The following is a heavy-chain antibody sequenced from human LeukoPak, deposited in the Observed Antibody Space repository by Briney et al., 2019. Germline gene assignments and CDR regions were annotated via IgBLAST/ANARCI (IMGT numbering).Heavy chain of an antibody. J-gene: IGHJ5*02. CDR2: IKHDGSAK. CDR3: ASALRAVPNWFNP. D-gene: IGHD6-19*01. Sequence: GGSLRLSCAASGFTFSDYWMSWVRQAPGKGLEWVANIKHDGSAKYYVASVKGRFTISRDNANSSLYLQMNSLRAEDTAVYYCASALRAVPNWFNPWGQGTLVTVSS. V-gene: IGHV3-7*01. CDR1: GFTFSDYW.